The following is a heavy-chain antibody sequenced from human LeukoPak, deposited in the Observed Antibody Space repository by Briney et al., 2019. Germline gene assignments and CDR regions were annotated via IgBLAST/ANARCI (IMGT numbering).Heavy chain of an antibody. CDR2: INPSGSSA. V-gene: IGHV1-46*01. J-gene: IGHJ5*02. CDR1: GYSFTSYY. CDR3: ARDNSVGETAWWFDP. Sequence: ASVKVSCKASGYSFTSYYMHWVRQAPGQGLEWMGFINPSGSSAAYAQKVQGRLTMTRDIFTSTDYMELTSLTSDDTAVYYCARDNSVGETAWWFDPWGQGTLATVSS. D-gene: IGHD1-26*01.